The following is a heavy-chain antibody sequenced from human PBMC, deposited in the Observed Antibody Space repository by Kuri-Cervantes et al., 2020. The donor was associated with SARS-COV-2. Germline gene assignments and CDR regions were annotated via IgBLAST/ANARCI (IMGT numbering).Heavy chain of an antibody. CDR3: ARFRSYCSSTSCYLANAFDI. V-gene: IGHV1-69*13. Sequence: SVKVSCKAAGGTFSSYAISWVRQAPGQGLEWMGRIIPIFGTANYAQKSQGRVTITADESTSTAYMELSSLRSEDTAVYYCARFRSYCSSTSCYLANAFDIWGQGTMVTVSS. D-gene: IGHD2-2*01. J-gene: IGHJ3*02. CDR2: IIPIFGTA. CDR1: GGTFSSYA.